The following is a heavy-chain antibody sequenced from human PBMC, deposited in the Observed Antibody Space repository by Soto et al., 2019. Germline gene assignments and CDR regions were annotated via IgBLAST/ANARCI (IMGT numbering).Heavy chain of an antibody. D-gene: IGHD6-13*01. CDR2: ISSSGSTI. CDR1: GFTFSSYE. J-gene: IGHJ4*02. Sequence: EVQLVESGGGLVQPGGSLRLSCAASGFTFSSYEMNWVRQAPGKGLEWVSYISSSGSTIYYADSVKGRFTISRDNAKNSLYLQMNSLRAEDTALYYCAKDKQQMVRGDHFDYWGQGTLVTVSS. CDR3: AKDKQQMVRGDHFDY. V-gene: IGHV3-48*03.